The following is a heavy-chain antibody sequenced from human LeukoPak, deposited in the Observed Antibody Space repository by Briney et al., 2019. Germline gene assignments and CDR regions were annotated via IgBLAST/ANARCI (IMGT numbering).Heavy chain of an antibody. CDR1: GFIFSGYY. J-gene: IGHJ6*03. CDR2: TSGSGTTI. CDR3: SREFYHYYMDV. V-gene: IGHV3-11*01. Sequence: GGSLRLSCAASGFIFSGYYMAWIRQAPGKGLEWVAYTSGSGTTIYYADSVKGRFAVSRDNAKKALYLQMNSLRAEDTAVYYCSREFYHYYMDVWGKGTTVTVS.